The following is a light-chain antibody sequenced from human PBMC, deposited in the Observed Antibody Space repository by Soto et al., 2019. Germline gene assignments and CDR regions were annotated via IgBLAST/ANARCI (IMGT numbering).Light chain of an antibody. CDR1: SSNIGSNT. J-gene: IGLJ1*01. V-gene: IGLV1-44*01. CDR3: SSWDDNLDAVV. Sequence: QSVLTQPPSASGTPGQRVTISCSGSSSNIGSNTVNWYQQLPGTAPKLLIYTNDQRPSGVPDRFSGSRSGTSASLAISGLQFEDEADYHCSSWDDNLDAVVLGAGTKVTVL. CDR2: TND.